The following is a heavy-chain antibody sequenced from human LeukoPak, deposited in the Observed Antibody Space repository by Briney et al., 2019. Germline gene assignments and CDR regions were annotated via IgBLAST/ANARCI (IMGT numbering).Heavy chain of an antibody. V-gene: IGHV3-15*01. CDR1: GFTFNNAW. CDR3: TTCLLAYSFDY. J-gene: IGHJ4*02. D-gene: IGHD2-15*01. Sequence: GGSLRLSCAASGFTFNNAWMSWVRQAPGKGLEWVGRIKSKTNGGTTDYAAPVKGRFTVSRDDSKNTLYLQMNSLKTEDTAVYYCTTCLLAYSFDYWGQGTLVTVSS. CDR2: IKSKTNGGTT.